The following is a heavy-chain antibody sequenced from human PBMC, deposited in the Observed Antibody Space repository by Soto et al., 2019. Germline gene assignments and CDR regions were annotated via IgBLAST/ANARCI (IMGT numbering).Heavy chain of an antibody. CDR3: AILASIKFFAPGGPFDI. J-gene: IGHJ3*02. Sequence: ASVKVSCKASGCPFTGFYLHWVRQAPGQGLEWMGWINPNSGGTNYAPKFQGRVTLTRDTSITTAYMELNRLGSDDTAVYYCAILASIKFFAPGGPFDIWGQGTAVTVSS. CDR2: INPNSGGT. CDR1: GCPFTGFY. V-gene: IGHV1-2*02. D-gene: IGHD3-16*01.